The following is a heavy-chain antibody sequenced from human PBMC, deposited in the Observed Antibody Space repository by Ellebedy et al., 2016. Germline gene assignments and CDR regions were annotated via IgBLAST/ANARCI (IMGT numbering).Heavy chain of an antibody. V-gene: IGHV3-23*01. D-gene: IGHD1/OR15-1a*01. Sequence: GGSLRLXXAASGFTFSSYAMSWVRQAPGKGLEWVSAISGSGGSTYCADSVKGRFTISRDNSKNTLYLQMNSLRAEDTAVYYCAKGRAVNNPYWGQGTLVTVSS. J-gene: IGHJ4*02. CDR2: ISGSGGST. CDR3: AKGRAVNNPY. CDR1: GFTFSSYA.